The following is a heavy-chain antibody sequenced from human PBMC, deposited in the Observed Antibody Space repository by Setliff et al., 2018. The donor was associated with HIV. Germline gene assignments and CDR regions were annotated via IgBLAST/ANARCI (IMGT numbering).Heavy chain of an antibody. J-gene: IGHJ6*02. CDR1: GYTSTSFS. CDR2: INPSGDVI. CDR3: ARGSDYYASDSFPSLHYDNMEV. V-gene: IGHV1-46*01. D-gene: IGHD3-10*01. Sequence: ASVKVSCKASGYTSTSFSLHWVRQAPGQGLEWMGIINPSGDVIRYAQKFQGRVTMTRDTSTSTVYMDLSSLRSEDTAVYYCARGSDYYASDSFPSLHYDNMEVWGQGTTVTVSS.